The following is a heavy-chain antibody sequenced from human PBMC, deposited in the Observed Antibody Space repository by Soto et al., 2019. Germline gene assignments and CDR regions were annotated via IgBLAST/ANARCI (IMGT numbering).Heavy chain of an antibody. J-gene: IGHJ4*02. V-gene: IGHV3-23*01. CDR2: ISGSGGST. D-gene: IGHD6-13*01. CDR3: AKDPYYSSSWYVGGVYFDY. CDR1: GFTFSSYA. Sequence: EVQLLESGGGLVQPGGSLRLSCAASGFTFSSYAMSWVRQAPGKGLEWVSAISGSGGSTYYADSVKGRFTISRANSMNTLYLQMNSLRAEYTAVYYCAKDPYYSSSWYVGGVYFDYWGQGTLVTVSS.